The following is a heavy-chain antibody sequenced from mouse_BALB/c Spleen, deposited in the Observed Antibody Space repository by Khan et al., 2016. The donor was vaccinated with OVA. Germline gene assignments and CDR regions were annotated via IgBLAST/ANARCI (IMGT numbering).Heavy chain of an antibody. J-gene: IGHJ2*01. CDR3: VRLHYYGSNYYFDY. CDR2: ISSGGGTT. Sequence: EVQLVESGGGLVKPGGSLKLSCTVSGFAFSNYDMSWVRQTPEKRLDWVAYISSGGGTTYYPDTVKGRFTVSRDNAKNTLYLQMSSLKSEDSAMYYCVRLHYYGSNYYFDYWCQGTTLTVSS. CDR1: GFAFSNYD. D-gene: IGHD1-1*01. V-gene: IGHV5-12-1*01.